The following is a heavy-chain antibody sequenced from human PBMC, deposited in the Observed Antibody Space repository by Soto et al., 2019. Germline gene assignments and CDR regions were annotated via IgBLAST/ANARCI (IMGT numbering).Heavy chain of an antibody. CDR1: GFSLTSSGVG. Sequence: QITLKESGPTLVKPTQTLTLTCTFSGFSLTSSGVGVGWFRQPPGKALEWLAIAYWDDDQRYSPSLKTRLAITNDTSKNQVVLTMTNMDPVDTGTYYCAHSLRKMTRFFDYWGQGSRVTVSS. V-gene: IGHV2-5*02. CDR3: AHSLRKMTRFFDY. D-gene: IGHD2-21*02. J-gene: IGHJ4*02. CDR2: AYWDDDQ.